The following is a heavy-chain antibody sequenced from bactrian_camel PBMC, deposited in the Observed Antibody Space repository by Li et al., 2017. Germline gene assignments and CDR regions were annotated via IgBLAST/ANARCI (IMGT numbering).Heavy chain of an antibody. CDR3: RASVEVPVSSSILGDKPVGPRRVRVVDY. Sequence: HVQLVESGGGSVQAGGSLRLSCAASGYTYSSNCMGWFRQAPGEEREAVAAIYTGSDVTFYADSVKGRFTISRDNAKDTIYLQMNSLEPGDTAMYYCRASVEVPVSSSILGDKPVGPRRVRVVDYWGQGTQVTVS. D-gene: IGHD3*01. CDR2: IYTGSDVT. CDR1: GYTYSSNC. J-gene: IGHJ4*01. V-gene: IGHV3S54*01.